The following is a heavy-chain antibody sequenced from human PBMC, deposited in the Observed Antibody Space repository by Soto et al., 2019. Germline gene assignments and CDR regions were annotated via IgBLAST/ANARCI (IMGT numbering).Heavy chain of an antibody. J-gene: IGHJ5*02. V-gene: IGHV1-2*04. CDR3: ARGLPSKLGYCSGGSCLTLDP. D-gene: IGHD2-15*01. CDR1: GYTFTGYY. CDR2: INPNSGGT. Sequence: ASVKVSCKASGYTFTGYYMHWVRQALGQGLEWMGWINPNSGGTNYAQKFRGWVTMTRDTSISTAYMELSRLRSDDTAVYYCARGLPSKLGYCSGGSCLTLDPWGQGTLVTVSS.